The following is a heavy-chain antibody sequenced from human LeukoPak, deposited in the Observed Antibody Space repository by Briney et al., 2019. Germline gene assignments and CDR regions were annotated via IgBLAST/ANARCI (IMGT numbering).Heavy chain of an antibody. CDR3: AREVYSSIWFDL. CDR1: GFTLNTNY. Sequence: GGSLRLSCAASGFTLNTNYMNWVRQVPGKGLEWVSVIYAGGNTYYADSVKERFTISRDNSRNTLYLQMNSLRGDDTAVYYCAREVYSSIWFDLWGQGTLVTVSS. D-gene: IGHD6-13*01. V-gene: IGHV3-66*01. CDR2: IYAGGNT. J-gene: IGHJ4*02.